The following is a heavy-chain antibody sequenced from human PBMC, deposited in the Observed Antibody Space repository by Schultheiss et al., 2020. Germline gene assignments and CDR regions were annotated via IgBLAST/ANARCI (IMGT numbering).Heavy chain of an antibody. CDR3: ARDYGDYDPYFDY. J-gene: IGHJ4*02. CDR1: GFTFSSFA. Sequence: GGSLRLSCAASGFTFSSFAMHWVRQAPGKGLEWVSYISSSGSTIYYADSVKGRFTISRDNAKNSLYLQMNSLRAEDTAVYYCARDYGDYDPYFDYWGQGTLVTVSS. D-gene: IGHD4-17*01. CDR2: ISSSGSTI. V-gene: IGHV3-48*03.